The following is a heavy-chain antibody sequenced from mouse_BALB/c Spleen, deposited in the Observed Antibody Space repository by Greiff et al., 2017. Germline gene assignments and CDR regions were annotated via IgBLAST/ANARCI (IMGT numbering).Heavy chain of an antibody. Sequence: VQLQQSGPELVKPGASVKISCKASGYTFTDYNMHWVKQSHGKSLEWIGYIYPYNGGTGYNQKFKSKATLTVDNSSSTAYMELRSLTSEDSAVYYCAREGNYYGNSWFAYWGQGTLVTVSA. V-gene: IGHV1S29*02. CDR3: AREGNYYGNSWFAY. J-gene: IGHJ3*01. CDR1: GYTFTDYN. CDR2: IYPYNGGT. D-gene: IGHD2-1*01.